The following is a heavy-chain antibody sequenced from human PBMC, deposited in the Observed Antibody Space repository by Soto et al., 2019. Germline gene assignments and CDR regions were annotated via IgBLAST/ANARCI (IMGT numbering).Heavy chain of an antibody. CDR1: GFTFGDYA. V-gene: IGHV3-9*01. J-gene: IGHJ4*01. CDR3: VKDSYADFHRVLSTAEYFFDY. D-gene: IGHD2-15*01. CDR2: TTWNSGKI. Sequence: PGGSLRLSCTASGFTFGDYAMHWVRQGPGRGLEWVSGTTWNSGKIAYADSVKGRFTIARDDDNNSLYLQMNSLRPEDTALYYCVKDSYADFHRVLSTAEYFFDYWGHGTLVTVSS.